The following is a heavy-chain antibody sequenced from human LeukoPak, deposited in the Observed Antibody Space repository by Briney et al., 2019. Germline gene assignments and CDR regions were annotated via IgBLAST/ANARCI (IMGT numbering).Heavy chain of an antibody. Sequence: GGSLRLSCAASGFTFSSYSMNWVRQAPGKGLEWVSSISSSSSYIYYADSVKGRFTISRDNAKNSLYLQMNSPRAEDTAVYYCARRTYYYDSSGLRAFDYWGQGTLVTVSS. CDR2: ISSSSSYI. CDR3: ARRTYYYDSSGLRAFDY. CDR1: GFTFSSYS. J-gene: IGHJ4*02. D-gene: IGHD3-22*01. V-gene: IGHV3-21*01.